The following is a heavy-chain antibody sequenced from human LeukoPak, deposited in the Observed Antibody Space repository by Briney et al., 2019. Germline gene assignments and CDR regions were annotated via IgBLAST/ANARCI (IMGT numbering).Heavy chain of an antibody. Sequence: GGSLRLSCAASGFTFSAYYMSWVRQAPGKGLALLSYVSGSGSIIFYADSVKGRFTISRDNAKNSLYLQMNSLRAEDTAVYYCGRDFGLTGTKRSFDIWGQGTMVTVSS. V-gene: IGHV3-11*01. CDR1: GFTFSAYY. J-gene: IGHJ3*02. D-gene: IGHD1-7*01. CDR3: GRDFGLTGTKRSFDI. CDR2: VSGSGSII.